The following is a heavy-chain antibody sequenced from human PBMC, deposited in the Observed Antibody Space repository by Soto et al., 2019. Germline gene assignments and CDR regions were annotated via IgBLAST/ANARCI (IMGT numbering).Heavy chain of an antibody. D-gene: IGHD4-17*01. J-gene: IGHJ6*02. V-gene: IGHV3-7*03. CDR1: GFTFSSYW. Sequence: WSLILSCAASGFTFSSYWMSWVRQAPGKGLEWVANIKQDGSEKYYVDSVKGRFTISRDNAKNSLYLQMNSLRAEDTAVYYCAIRDYGGKPVYGMDVWGQGTTVPVS. CDR3: AIRDYGGKPVYGMDV. CDR2: IKQDGSEK.